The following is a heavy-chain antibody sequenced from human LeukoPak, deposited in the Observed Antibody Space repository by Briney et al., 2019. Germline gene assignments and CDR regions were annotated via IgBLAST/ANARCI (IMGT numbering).Heavy chain of an antibody. CDR3: ARDPFPLGGTTLNWFDP. J-gene: IGHJ5*02. V-gene: IGHV4-39*07. Sequence: PSETLSLTCTVPGGSISSSSYYWGWIRQPPGKGLEWIGSIYYSGSTYYNPSLKSRVTISVDTSKNQFSLKLSSVTAADTAVYYCARDPFPLGGTTLNWFDPWGQGTLVTVSS. D-gene: IGHD1-7*01. CDR2: IYYSGST. CDR1: GGSISSSSYY.